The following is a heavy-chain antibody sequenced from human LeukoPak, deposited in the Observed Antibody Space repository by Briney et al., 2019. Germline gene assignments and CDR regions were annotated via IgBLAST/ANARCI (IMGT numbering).Heavy chain of an antibody. Sequence: GGSLRLSCAASGFTFSDYTMNWVRLAPGKGLEWVANIKADGSEKNYVDSVKGRFTISRDNAKNSLYLQMNSLRAEDTAVYYCATSTGGFRHFDYWGQGTLVTVSS. CDR3: ATSTGGFRHFDY. D-gene: IGHD3-16*01. V-gene: IGHV3-7*01. J-gene: IGHJ4*02. CDR2: IKADGSEK. CDR1: GFTFSDYT.